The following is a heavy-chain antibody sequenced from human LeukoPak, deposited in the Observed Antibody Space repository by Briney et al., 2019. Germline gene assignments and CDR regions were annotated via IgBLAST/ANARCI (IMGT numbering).Heavy chain of an antibody. CDR2: ISSSSSYI. Sequence: PGGSLRLSCAASGFTFSSYSMNWVRQAPGKGLEWVSSISSSSSYIYYADSVKGRFTISRDNAKNSLYLQMNSLRAEDTAVYYCASGRSSSWYDGDYYYYYGMDVWGQGTTVTVSS. CDR1: GFTFSSYS. J-gene: IGHJ6*02. V-gene: IGHV3-21*01. D-gene: IGHD6-13*01. CDR3: ASGRSSSWYDGDYYYYYGMDV.